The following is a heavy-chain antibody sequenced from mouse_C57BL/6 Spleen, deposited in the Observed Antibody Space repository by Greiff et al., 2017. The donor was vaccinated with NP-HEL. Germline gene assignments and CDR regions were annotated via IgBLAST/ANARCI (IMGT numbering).Heavy chain of an antibody. Sequence: QVHVKQPGAELVKPGASVKLSCKASGYTFTSYWMHWVKQRPGQGLEWIGMIHPNSGSTNYNEKFKSKATLTVDKSSSTAYMQLSSLTSEDSAVYYCARGPLVGSYYFDYWGQGTTLTVSS. V-gene: IGHV1-64*01. J-gene: IGHJ2*01. D-gene: IGHD1-1*02. CDR2: IHPNSGST. CDR1: GYTFTSYW. CDR3: ARGPLVGSYYFDY.